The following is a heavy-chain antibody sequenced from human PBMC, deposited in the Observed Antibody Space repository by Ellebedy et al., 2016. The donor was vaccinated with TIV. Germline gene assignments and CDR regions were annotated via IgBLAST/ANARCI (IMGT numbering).Heavy chain of an antibody. CDR3: ARDNLMYTIKAFDY. J-gene: IGHJ4*02. CDR2: INHSGGST. Sequence: AASVKVSCKASGYTFTRYYMHWVRQAPGQGLEWMGIINHSGGSTSYAQKLQGRVTMTKDTSTSTVYMELSSLRSEDTAVLYCARDNLMYTIKAFDYWGQGTLVTVSS. CDR1: GYTFTRYY. D-gene: IGHD5-24*01. V-gene: IGHV1-46*04.